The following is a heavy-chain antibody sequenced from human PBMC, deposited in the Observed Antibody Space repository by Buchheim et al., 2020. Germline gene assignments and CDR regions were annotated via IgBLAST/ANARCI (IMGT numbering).Heavy chain of an antibody. J-gene: IGHJ6*02. CDR2: ISQDVNKK. V-gene: IGHV3-30-3*01. CDR3: ARGGLIAYRYGMEV. Sequence: QVQLVESGGGVVQPGRSLRLSCAASGFTFSDYAMHWVRQAPGKGLEWVAVISQDVNKKYYADSVKGRLTISRDNSKNTVYLQMNSLRTEDTAVYHCARGGLIAYRYGMEVWGQGTT. CDR1: GFTFSDYA. D-gene: IGHD3-22*01.